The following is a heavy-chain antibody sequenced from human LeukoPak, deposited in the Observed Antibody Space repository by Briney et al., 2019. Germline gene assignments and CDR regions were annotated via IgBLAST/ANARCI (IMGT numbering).Heavy chain of an antibody. V-gene: IGHV4-61*02. D-gene: IGHD3-16*01. CDR2: ICTSGST. CDR1: GGSISSGSYY. CDR3: ARGGKASEDY. J-gene: IGHJ4*02. Sequence: PSQTLSLTCTVSGGSISSGSYYWSWIRQPAGRGLEWIGRICTSGSTNYNPSLKSRVTISVDTSKNQFSLKLSSVTAADTAVYYCARGGKASEDYWGQGTLVTVSS.